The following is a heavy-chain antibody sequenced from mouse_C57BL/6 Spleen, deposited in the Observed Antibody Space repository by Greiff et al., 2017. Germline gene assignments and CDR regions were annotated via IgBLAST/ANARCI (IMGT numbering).Heavy chain of an antibody. CDR2: IDPRSGNT. V-gene: IGHV1-81*01. Sequence: VQLQQSGAELVRPGASVKLSCKASGYTFTSYGISWVKQRTGQGLEWIGEIDPRSGNTYYNEKFKGKATLTADKSSSTAYMELRSLTSEDSAVYVCARAGPSLYGSSSEGYLDYWGQGTTLTVSS. CDR3: ARAGPSLYGSSSEGYLDY. J-gene: IGHJ2*01. CDR1: GYTFTSYG. D-gene: IGHD1-1*01.